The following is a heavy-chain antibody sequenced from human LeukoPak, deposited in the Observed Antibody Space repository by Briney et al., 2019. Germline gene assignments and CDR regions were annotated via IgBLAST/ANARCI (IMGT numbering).Heavy chain of an antibody. CDR3: ARQTGSGLFILP. J-gene: IGHJ4*02. Sequence: SGTLSLTCTVSGVSISSSNSYWGWLRQPPGKGREGLGSIYYSGNTYYNASLKSPVTISIDTSNNQFSLKLTSVTAADTAVYYCARQTGSGLFILPGGQGTLVTVSS. D-gene: IGHD3/OR15-3a*01. CDR2: IYYSGNT. V-gene: IGHV4-39*01. CDR1: GVSISSSNSY.